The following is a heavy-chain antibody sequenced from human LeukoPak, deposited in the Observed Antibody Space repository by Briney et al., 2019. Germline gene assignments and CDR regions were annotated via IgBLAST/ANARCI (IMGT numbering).Heavy chain of an antibody. Sequence: GGSLILSCAASGFTFSSYSMNWVRQAPGEGLEWVSSISSSSSYIYYADSVKGRFTISRDNAKNSLYLQMNSLRAEDTAVYYCASRPTVTTFGWGQGTLVTVSS. J-gene: IGHJ4*02. CDR2: ISSSSSYI. CDR1: GFTFSSYS. CDR3: ASRPTVTTFG. D-gene: IGHD4-17*01. V-gene: IGHV3-21*01.